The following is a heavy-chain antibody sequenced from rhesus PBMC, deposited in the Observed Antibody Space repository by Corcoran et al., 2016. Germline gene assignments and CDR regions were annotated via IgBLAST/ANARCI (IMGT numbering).Heavy chain of an antibody. CDR3: ASYERLLLFFDF. CDR1: GVSISSGYYY. D-gene: IGHD2-15*01. CDR2: FTYSGSP. J-gene: IGHJ4*01. Sequence: QVQLQESGPGLVKSSETLSLTCGVSGVSISSGYYYWSWIRQPPGKGLEWIGTFTYSGSPVSNPSLKSQVPISSDRSKNQFPRKLSSVTAADPAVYYCASYERLLLFFDFWGQGVLVTVSS. V-gene: IGHV4-122*02.